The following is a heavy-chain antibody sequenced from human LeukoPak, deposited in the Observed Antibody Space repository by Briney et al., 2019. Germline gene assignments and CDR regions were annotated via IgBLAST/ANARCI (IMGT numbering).Heavy chain of an antibody. CDR1: GFTLSSHG. Sequence: PGGSLRLSCAASGFTLSSHGMHWVRQAPGKGLEWVASIKHDGSEKYYVDSVRGRFTISRDNTKNLLYLQMSSLRAEDTAVYYCARDYYGSGRTHGMDVWGQGTTVTVSS. CDR3: ARDYYGSGRTHGMDV. V-gene: IGHV3-7*01. J-gene: IGHJ6*02. D-gene: IGHD3-10*01. CDR2: IKHDGSEK.